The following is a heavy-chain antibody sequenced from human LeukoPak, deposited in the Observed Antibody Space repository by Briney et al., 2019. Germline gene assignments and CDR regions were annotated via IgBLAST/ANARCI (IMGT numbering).Heavy chain of an antibody. V-gene: IGHV4-34*01. J-gene: IGHJ5*02. CDR1: GGSFSGYY. Sequence: SETLSLTCAVYGGSFSGYYWSWIRQPPGKGLEWIGEINHSGSTNYNPSLKSRVTISVDTSKNQFSLKLSSVTAADTAVYYCASERPYYDFWSGYYTRANWFDPWGQGTLVTVSS. CDR3: ASERPYYDFWSGYYTRANWFDP. CDR2: INHSGST. D-gene: IGHD3-3*01.